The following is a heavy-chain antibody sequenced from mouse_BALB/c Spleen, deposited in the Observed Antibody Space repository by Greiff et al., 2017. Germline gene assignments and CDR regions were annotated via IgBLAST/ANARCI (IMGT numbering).Heavy chain of an antibody. V-gene: IGHV1S81*02. CDR3: ARSVFITTVVSMDY. CDR1: GYTFTSYW. D-gene: IGHD1-1*01. J-gene: IGHJ4*01. CDR2: INPSNGRT. Sequence: QVQLQQSGAELVKPGASVKLSCKASGYTFTSYWMHWVKQRPGQGLEWIGEINPSNGRTNYNEKFKSKATLTVDKSSSTAYMQLSSLTSEDSAVYYCARSVFITTVVSMDYWGQGTSVTVSS.